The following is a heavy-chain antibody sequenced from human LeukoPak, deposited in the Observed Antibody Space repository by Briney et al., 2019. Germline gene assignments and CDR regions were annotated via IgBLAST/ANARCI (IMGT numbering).Heavy chain of an antibody. D-gene: IGHD5-24*01. Sequence: PGGSLRLSCAASEFSVGSNYMTWVRQAPGKGLEWVSLIYSGGSTYYADSVKGRFTISRDNSKNTLYLQMNSLRAEDTAVYYCARDNDGYKDYWGQGTLVTVSS. CDR1: EFSVGSNY. CDR2: IYSGGST. V-gene: IGHV3-53*01. CDR3: ARDNDGYKDY. J-gene: IGHJ4*02.